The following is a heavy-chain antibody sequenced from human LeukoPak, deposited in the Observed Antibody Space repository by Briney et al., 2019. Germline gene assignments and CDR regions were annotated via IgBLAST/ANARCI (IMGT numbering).Heavy chain of an antibody. J-gene: IGHJ4*02. CDR3: ARGRDGYSSSWYV. CDR1: GFTFSSYS. Sequence: GGSLRLSCAASGFTFSSYSMNWVRQAPGKGLEWVSYISSSSSTIYYADSVKGRFTISRDNAKNSLYLQMNSLRAEDTAVYYCARGRDGYSSSWYVWGQGTLVTISS. V-gene: IGHV3-48*01. CDR2: ISSSSSTI. D-gene: IGHD6-13*01.